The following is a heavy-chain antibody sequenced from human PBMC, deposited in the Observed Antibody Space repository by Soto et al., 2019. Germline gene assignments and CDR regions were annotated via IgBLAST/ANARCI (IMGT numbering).Heavy chain of an antibody. D-gene: IGHD2-21*02. CDR1: GYTFTSYG. Sequence: ASVKVSCKASGYTFTSYGISWVRQAPGQGLEWMGWISAYNGNTNYAQKLQGRVTMTTDTSTSTAYMELRSLRSDDTAVYYCASLRLRWAQEWFDPWGQGTLVTVSS. CDR3: ASLRLRWAQEWFDP. J-gene: IGHJ5*02. CDR2: ISAYNGNT. V-gene: IGHV1-18*01.